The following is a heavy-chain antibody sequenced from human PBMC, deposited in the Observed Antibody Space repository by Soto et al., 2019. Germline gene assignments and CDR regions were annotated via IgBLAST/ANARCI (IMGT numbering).Heavy chain of an antibody. CDR3: AGGYYGTGGFSLDY. CDR2: IDRDDST. CDR1: GFTVGTNY. J-gene: IGHJ4*02. Sequence: AGGSLRLSCAASGFTVGTNYMSWVRQAPGKGLEWVSVIDRDDSTYYTDSVKGRFTTSRDTSKNTVYLQMNSLRAEDTAVFYCAGGYYGTGGFSLDYWGQGTLVTVSS. D-gene: IGHD2-8*02. V-gene: IGHV3-53*01.